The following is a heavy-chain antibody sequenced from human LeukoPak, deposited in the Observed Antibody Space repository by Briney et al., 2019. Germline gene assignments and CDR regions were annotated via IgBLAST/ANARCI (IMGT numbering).Heavy chain of an antibody. CDR3: ARGHYSSSYNWFDP. Sequence: GASVKVSCKASGGTFSSYAISWVRQAPGQGLEWKGRIVPILGIANYAQKFQGGVTITADKSTSTAYMELSSLRSEDTAVYYCARGHYSSSYNWFDPWGQGTLVTVSS. D-gene: IGHD6-13*01. CDR1: GGTFSSYA. CDR2: IVPILGIA. J-gene: IGHJ5*02. V-gene: IGHV1-69*04.